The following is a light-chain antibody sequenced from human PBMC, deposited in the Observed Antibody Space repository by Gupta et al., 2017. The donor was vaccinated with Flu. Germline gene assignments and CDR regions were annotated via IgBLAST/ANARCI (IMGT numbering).Light chain of an antibody. Sequence: EVVMPRSHLSFPSTLGHRPPISCRSSQSLVYSDGNTYLNWFQQRPGQSPRLLIYKVSNRDSGVPDKFSGSGSGTDFTLKISRVEAEDVGLYFCMQGTHWPPTFGQGTRLEIK. CDR3: MQGTHWPPT. CDR1: QSLVYSDGNTY. V-gene: IGKV2-30*01. J-gene: IGKJ5*01. CDR2: KVS.